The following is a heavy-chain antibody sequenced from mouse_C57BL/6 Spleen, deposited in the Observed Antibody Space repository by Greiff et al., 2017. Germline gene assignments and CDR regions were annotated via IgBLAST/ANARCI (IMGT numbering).Heavy chain of an antibody. CDR3: ARERYYSNWYFDV. J-gene: IGHJ1*03. V-gene: IGHV3-6*01. CDR2: ISYDGSN. CDR1: GYSITSGYY. Sequence: EVKLVESGPGLVKPSQSLSLTCSVTGYSITSGYYWNWIRQFPGNKLEWMGYISYDGSNNYNPSLKNRISITRDTSKNQFFLKLNSVTTEDTATYYCARERYYSNWYFDVWGTGTTVTVSS. D-gene: IGHD2-5*01.